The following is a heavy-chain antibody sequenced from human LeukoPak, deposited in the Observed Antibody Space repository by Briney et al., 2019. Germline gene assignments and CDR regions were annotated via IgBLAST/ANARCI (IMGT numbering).Heavy chain of an antibody. CDR2: ISSSGSTI. Sequence: PPGGSLRLSCAASGFTLSSYEMNWVRQAPGKGLEWVSYISSSGSTIYQADSGKGRFTRARDNAKISLYLQMDSLRAEDTAVYYCASYRFGEVDYWGQGTLVTVSS. J-gene: IGHJ4*02. CDR1: GFTLSSYE. CDR3: ASYRFGEVDY. D-gene: IGHD3-10*01. V-gene: IGHV3-48*03.